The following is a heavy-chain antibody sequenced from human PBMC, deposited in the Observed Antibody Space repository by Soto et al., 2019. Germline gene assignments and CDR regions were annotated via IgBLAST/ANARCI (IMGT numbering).Heavy chain of an antibody. V-gene: IGHV3-30-3*01. J-gene: IGHJ5*02. Sequence: GGSLRLSCAASGFTFSSYAMHWVRQAPGKGLERVAVISYDGSNKYYADSVKGRFTISRDNSKNTLYLQMNSLRAEDTAVYYCAGGHYYGDYNWFDPWRQGPMVTVYS. CDR2: ISYDGSNK. D-gene: IGHD4-17*01. CDR1: GFTFSSYA. CDR3: AGGHYYGDYNWFDP.